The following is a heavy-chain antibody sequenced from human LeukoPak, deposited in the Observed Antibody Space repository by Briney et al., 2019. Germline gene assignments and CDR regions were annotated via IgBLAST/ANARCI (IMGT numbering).Heavy chain of an antibody. Sequence: GGSLRLSCAASGFTFSSYWMSWVRQAPGKELEWVANIKQDGSEKYYVDSVKGRFTISRDNAKNSLYLQMNSLRAGDTAVYYCARAAYSSTWYSRYFDLWGRGTLVTVSS. CDR3: ARAAYSSTWYSRYFDL. V-gene: IGHV3-7*01. J-gene: IGHJ2*01. CDR1: GFTFSSYW. D-gene: IGHD6-13*01. CDR2: IKQDGSEK.